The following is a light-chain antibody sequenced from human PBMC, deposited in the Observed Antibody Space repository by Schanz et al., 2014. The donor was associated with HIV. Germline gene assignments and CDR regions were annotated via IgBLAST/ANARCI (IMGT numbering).Light chain of an antibody. CDR3: SSYTSSSPLV. CDR1: SNDVGSTNR. CDR2: DVT. V-gene: IGLV2-14*03. Sequence: QSALTQPPSASGSPGQSVTISCTGTSNDVGSTNRVSWYQQHPDKAPKLMIYDVTDRPSGVSHRFSGSKSGNTASLTISGLQAEDEADYYCSSYTSSSPLVFGGGTKLTVL. J-gene: IGLJ3*02.